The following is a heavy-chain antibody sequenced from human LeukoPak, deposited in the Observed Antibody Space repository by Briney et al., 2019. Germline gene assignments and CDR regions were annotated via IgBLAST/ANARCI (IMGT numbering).Heavy chain of an antibody. J-gene: IGHJ4*02. V-gene: IGHV3-33*01. CDR2: IWYDGSNK. CDR3: ARDPDYGDERSFDY. D-gene: IGHD4-17*01. CDR1: GFTFSSYG. Sequence: GRSLRLSCAASGFTFSSYGMHWVRQAPGNGLEWVAVIWYDGSNKYYADSVKGRSTISRDNPKNTLYLQMNSLRAEDTAVYYCARDPDYGDERSFDYWGQGTLVTVSS.